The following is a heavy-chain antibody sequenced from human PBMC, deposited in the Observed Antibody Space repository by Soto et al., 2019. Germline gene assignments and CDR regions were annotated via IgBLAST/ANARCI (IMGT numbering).Heavy chain of an antibody. CDR1: NYTFTNYG. D-gene: IGHD3-22*01. CDR2: ISAYHGNT. V-gene: IGHV1-18*01. J-gene: IGHJ4*02. Sequence: QVQLVQSGAEVKKPGASVKVSCKASNYTFTNYGISWVRQAPGPGLEWMGWISAYHGNTNYAQKLQGRVTMTPDTAPSTADMEVRSPRPADTAAYPCAGEGLDSKVSIGSYYGPALDYWGQGTRVTVPS. CDR3: AGEGLDSKVSIGSYYGPALDY.